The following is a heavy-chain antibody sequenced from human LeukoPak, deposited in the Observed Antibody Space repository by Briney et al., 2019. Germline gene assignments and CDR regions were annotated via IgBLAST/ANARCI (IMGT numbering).Heavy chain of an antibody. V-gene: IGHV2-5*02. Sequence: SGPTLVNPTQTLTLTCTFSGFSLRTRGGGVGWIRQPPGKALEWLTLIFWGDDKRYSPSLKTRLTVTKDTSKNQVVLTMTNVDPVDTATYYCAHRRDYRNCFDPWGQGTLVTVSS. CDR2: IFWGDDK. D-gene: IGHD4-11*01. CDR1: GFSLRTRGGG. CDR3: AHRRDYRNCFDP. J-gene: IGHJ5*02.